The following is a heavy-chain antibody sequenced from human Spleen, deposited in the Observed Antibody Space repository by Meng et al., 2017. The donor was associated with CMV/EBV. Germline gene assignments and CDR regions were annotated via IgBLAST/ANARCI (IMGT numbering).Heavy chain of an antibody. J-gene: IGHJ4*02. CDR1: GFTFSSYS. CDR2: IRSNGRHT. CDR3: ARERSDDYGDFLDY. V-gene: IGHV3-21*06. Sequence: GESLKISCAASGFTFSSYSMNWVRQAPGKGLEWVSHIRSNGRHTNYADSAKGRFTISRDNAKNALYLQMESLRVDDTAVYYCARERSDDYGDFLDYWGQGTLVTVSS. D-gene: IGHD4-17*01.